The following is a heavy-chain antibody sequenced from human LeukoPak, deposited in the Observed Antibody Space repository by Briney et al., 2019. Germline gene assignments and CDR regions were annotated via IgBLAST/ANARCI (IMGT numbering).Heavy chain of an antibody. Sequence: GGSLRLSCAASGFTFSSYAMSWVRQAPGKGLEWVAIISYDGSNRYYADSVKGRFTISRDNSKNMLYLQMNSLRADDTAMFYCARARGEHYFDYWGQGTLVTVSS. D-gene: IGHD3-16*01. CDR3: ARARGEHYFDY. CDR2: ISYDGSNR. J-gene: IGHJ4*02. V-gene: IGHV3-30*03. CDR1: GFTFSSYA.